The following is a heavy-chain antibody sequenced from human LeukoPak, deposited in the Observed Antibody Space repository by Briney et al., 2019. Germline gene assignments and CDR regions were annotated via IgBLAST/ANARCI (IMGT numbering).Heavy chain of an antibody. V-gene: IGHV1-69*05. Sequence: ASVKVSCKGSGGTFSSYSISWVRQAPGQGLEWMGGIIPAFGTAHYAQKFQGRVTFTTDESTTTAYMELRSLRPEDTAVYYCAGEGNYDSSGYSRYNYYYMDVWGKGTAVTVSS. CDR1: GGTFSSYS. CDR2: IIPAFGTA. CDR3: AGEGNYDSSGYSRYNYYYMDV. D-gene: IGHD3-22*01. J-gene: IGHJ6*03.